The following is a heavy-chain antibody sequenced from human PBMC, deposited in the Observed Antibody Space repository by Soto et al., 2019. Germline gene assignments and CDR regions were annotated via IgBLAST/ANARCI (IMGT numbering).Heavy chain of an antibody. V-gene: IGHV3-30-3*01. D-gene: IGHD4-17*01. CDR1: GFTFSSNV. CDR2: ISDDGSNK. CDR3: ARAEGDYGGTKYYYGMDV. J-gene: IGHJ6*02. Sequence: GGSLRLSCAASGFTFSSNVMHWVRQAPGKGLEWVAVISDDGSNKYYADSVKGRFTISRDNSKNTLYLQMNSLRAEDTAVYYCARAEGDYGGTKYYYGMDVWGQGTTVTVSS.